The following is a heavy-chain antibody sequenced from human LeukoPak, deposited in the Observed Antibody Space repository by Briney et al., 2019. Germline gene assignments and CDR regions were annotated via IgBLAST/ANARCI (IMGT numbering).Heavy chain of an antibody. CDR2: IKSKTDGWTT. J-gene: IGHJ3*01. CDR1: GFTFSNAW. V-gene: IGHV3-15*01. Sequence: GGSLRLSCAASGFTFSNAWRSWVRQAPGKGLEWAGRIKSKTDGWTTDYAAPVKGRFTISRDDSKNTLYLQMNSLKTEDTAVYYCTTVMGWGQGTMVTVSS. D-gene: IGHD2-8*01. CDR3: TTVMG.